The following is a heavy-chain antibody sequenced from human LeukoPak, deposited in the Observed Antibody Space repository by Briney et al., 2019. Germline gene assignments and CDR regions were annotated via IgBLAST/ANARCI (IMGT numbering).Heavy chain of an antibody. D-gene: IGHD6-13*01. CDR1: GFTFSNHG. CDR2: ISPSGDIT. V-gene: IGHV3-23*01. J-gene: IGHJ4*02. CDR3: AKGGSSWSEIDY. Sequence: GGSLRLSCAAYGFTFSNHGMDWVRQAPGKGLEWVSGISPSGDITYYADPVKGRFTISRDNSKNTLYLQMNSLRAEDTAVYYCAKGGSSWSEIDYWGQGTLVTVSS.